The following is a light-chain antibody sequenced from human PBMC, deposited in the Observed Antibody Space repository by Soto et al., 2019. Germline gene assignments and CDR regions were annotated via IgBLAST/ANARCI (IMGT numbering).Light chain of an antibody. CDR1: ESLYGN. CDR3: QQYGSSPWT. V-gene: IGKV3-20*01. CDR2: DTS. Sequence: EILLTQSPATLSVSPGERATFSCRASESLYGNVALYQQKPGQAPRLLIYDTSNRATGIPDRFSGSGSGTDFTLTISRLEPEDFAVYYCQQYGSSPWTFGQGTKVDIK. J-gene: IGKJ1*01.